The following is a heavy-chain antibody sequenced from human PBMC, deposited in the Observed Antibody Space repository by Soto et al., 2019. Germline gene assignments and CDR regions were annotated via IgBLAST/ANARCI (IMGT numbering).Heavy chain of an antibody. V-gene: IGHV3-23*01. CDR1: GFTISTYA. CDR2: VTGSGGQI. D-gene: IGHD2-21*01. J-gene: IGHJ5*02. Sequence: GGSLRLSCAASGFTISTYAMTWVRQAPGKGLECVSGVTGSGGQIHYADSVKGRFTISKDNSKNTLYLQMSSLREEDTALYYCTKDAVYKDGLWLMDSWGQGTLVTVSS. CDR3: TKDAVYKDGLWLMDS.